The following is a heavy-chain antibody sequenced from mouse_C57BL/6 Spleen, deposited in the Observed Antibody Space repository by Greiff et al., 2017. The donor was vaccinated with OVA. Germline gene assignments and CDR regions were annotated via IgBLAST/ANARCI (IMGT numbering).Heavy chain of an antibody. CDR2: IYPSDSET. D-gene: IGHD1-1*02. CDR1: GYTFTSYW. CDR3: ARGGLSSFDY. V-gene: IGHV1-61*01. Sequence: QVQLQQSGAELVRPGSSVKLSCKASGYTFTSYWMDWVKQRPGQGLEWIGNIYPSDSETHYNQKFKDKATLTVDKSSSTAYMQLSSLTSEDSAVYYCARGGLSSFDYWGQGTTLTVSS. J-gene: IGHJ2*01.